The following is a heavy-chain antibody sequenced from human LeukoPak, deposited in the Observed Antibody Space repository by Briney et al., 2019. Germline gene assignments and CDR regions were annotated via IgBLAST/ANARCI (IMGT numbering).Heavy chain of an antibody. J-gene: IGHJ4*02. Sequence: GRSLRLSCAASGFTFSSYGMHWVRQAPGKGLEWVAVISYDGSNKYYADSVKGRFTISRDNSKNTLYLQMNSLRAEDTAVYYCARDGIRQLWLDYFDYWGQGTLVTVSS. V-gene: IGHV3-33*01. CDR1: GFTFSSYG. CDR3: ARDGIRQLWLDYFDY. CDR2: ISYDGSNK. D-gene: IGHD5-18*01.